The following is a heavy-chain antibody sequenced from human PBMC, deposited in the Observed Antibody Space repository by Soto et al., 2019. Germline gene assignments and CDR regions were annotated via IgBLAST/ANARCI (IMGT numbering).Heavy chain of an antibody. Sequence: PSETLSLTCTVSSGAHYWGWIRQPPGKGLEWIGSIYYSGTTYYKSSLESRVTMSIDTSKNQFSLRLNSVAAADTAVYYCARQETGTNTGAFDIWGRGIMVTVSS. D-gene: IGHD3-10*01. CDR2: IYYSGTT. J-gene: IGHJ3*02. V-gene: IGHV4-39*01. CDR3: ARQETGTNTGAFDI. CDR1: SGAHY.